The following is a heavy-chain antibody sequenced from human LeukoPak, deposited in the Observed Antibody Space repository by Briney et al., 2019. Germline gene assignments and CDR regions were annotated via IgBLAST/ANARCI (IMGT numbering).Heavy chain of an antibody. D-gene: IGHD3-9*01. CDR3: ARLLTPSTWSDP. J-gene: IGHJ5*02. CDR1: GGSISSGGYY. V-gene: IGHV4-31*03. CDR2: IYYTGST. Sequence: SQTLSLTCTVSGGSISSGGYYWSWIRQHPGKGLEWIGYIYYTGSTNYNPSLKSRVTISVDTSKNQFSLKLSSVTAADTAVYYGARLLTPSTWSDPWGQETLFTVSS.